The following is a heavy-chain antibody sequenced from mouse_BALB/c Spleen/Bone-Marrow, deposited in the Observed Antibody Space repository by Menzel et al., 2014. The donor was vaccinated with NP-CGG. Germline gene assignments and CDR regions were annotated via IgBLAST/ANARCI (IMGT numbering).Heavy chain of an antibody. CDR3: VRGNYGNYVDYFDF. J-gene: IGHJ2*01. D-gene: IGHD2-1*01. CDR2: INSNGGST. CDR1: GFTFSSYG. Sequence: VQLKESGGGLVQPGGSLKLSCAASGFTFSSYGMSWVRQTPDKRLELVATINSNGGSTYYPDSVKGRFTISRDTAKNTLYLQMSSLKSEETAMYYCVRGNYGNYVDYFDFWRQGTTLTVSS. V-gene: IGHV5-6-3*01.